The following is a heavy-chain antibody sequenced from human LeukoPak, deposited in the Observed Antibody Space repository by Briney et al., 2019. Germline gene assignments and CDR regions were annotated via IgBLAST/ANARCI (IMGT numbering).Heavy chain of an antibody. CDR1: GGSISSYC. V-gene: IGHV4-59*13. CDR3: ARNERAGTYYFDY. J-gene: IGHJ4*02. CDR2: IYYSAST. D-gene: IGHD1-1*01. Sequence: SETLSLTCTVSGGSISSYCWSWIRQPPGKGLEWIGYIYYSASTNSNPSLKSRVTISVDTSKNQFSLKLSSVTAADTAVYYCARNERAGTYYFDYWGQGTLVTVSS.